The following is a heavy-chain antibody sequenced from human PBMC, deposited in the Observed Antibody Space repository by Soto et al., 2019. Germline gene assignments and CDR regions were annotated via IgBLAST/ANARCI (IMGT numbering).Heavy chain of an antibody. CDR2: ISYDGDNK. CDR3: ARVPDKSGSKEGDLDY. CDR1: GFNLVNYA. V-gene: IGHV3-30-3*01. J-gene: IGHJ4*02. Sequence: QVQLVESGGGVVQPGTSLRLSCTASGFNLVNYAMHWVRQAPGKGLEWVAAISYDGDNKYYADSVKGRFTVSRDNSKNTLYLQLNRLRVEDTARYYCARVPDKSGSKEGDLDYWGQGTLVAVSS. D-gene: IGHD3-10*01.